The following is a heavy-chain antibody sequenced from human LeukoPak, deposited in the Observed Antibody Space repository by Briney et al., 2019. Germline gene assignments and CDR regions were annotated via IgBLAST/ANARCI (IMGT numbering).Heavy chain of an antibody. CDR3: ARDIVVVPAAVQP. J-gene: IGHJ5*02. CDR2: INPNSGGT. V-gene: IGHV1-2*02. D-gene: IGHD2-2*02. Sequence: ASVKVSCKASGYTLTSYGISWVRQAPGQGLEWMGWINPNSGGTNYAQKFQGRVTMTRDTSISTAYMELSRLRSDDTAVYYCARDIVVVPAAVQPWGQGTLVTVSS. CDR1: GYTLTSYG.